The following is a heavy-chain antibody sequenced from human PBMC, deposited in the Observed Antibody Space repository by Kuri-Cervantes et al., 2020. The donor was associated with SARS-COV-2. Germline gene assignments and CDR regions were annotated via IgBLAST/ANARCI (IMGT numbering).Heavy chain of an antibody. CDR3: ARDRYDFWSGLGYYYYGMDV. V-gene: IGHV3-74*01. CDR1: GFTLSSYW. CDR2: INSDGSST. J-gene: IGHJ6*02. Sequence: GGSLRLSCAVSGFTLSSYWMHWVRQAPEKGMVWVSRINSDGSSTSYADSVKGRFTISRDNAKNTLYLKINSLRAEDTAVYYCARDRYDFWSGLGYYYYGMDVWGQGTTVTVSS. D-gene: IGHD3-3*01.